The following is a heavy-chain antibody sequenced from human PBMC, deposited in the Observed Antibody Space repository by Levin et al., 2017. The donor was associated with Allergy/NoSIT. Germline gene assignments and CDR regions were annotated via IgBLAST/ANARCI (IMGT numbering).Heavy chain of an antibody. V-gene: IGHV3-23*01. CDR2: ISGSGGST. D-gene: IGHD3-22*01. CDR3: AKDNLGSSGYYHGH. Sequence: PGESLKISCAASGFTFSSYAMSWVRQAPGKGLEWVSSISGSGGSTYYADSVKGRFTISRDNSKNTLYVQMNSLRAEDTALYYCAKDNLGSSGYYHGHWGQGTLVTVSS. J-gene: IGHJ4*02. CDR1: GFTFSSYA.